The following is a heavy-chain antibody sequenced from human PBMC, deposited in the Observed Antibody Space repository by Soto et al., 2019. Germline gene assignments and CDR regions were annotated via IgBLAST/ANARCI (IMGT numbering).Heavy chain of an antibody. Sequence: GESLKISCKGSGYSFTSYWISWVRQMPGKGLEWMGRIDPSDSYTNYSPSFQGHVTISAEKSISTAYLQWSSLKASDTAMYYCASDYGDFYYYYGMDVWGQGTTVTVSS. CDR2: IDPSDSYT. V-gene: IGHV5-10-1*01. D-gene: IGHD4-17*01. CDR3: ASDYGDFYYYYGMDV. J-gene: IGHJ6*02. CDR1: GYSFTSYW.